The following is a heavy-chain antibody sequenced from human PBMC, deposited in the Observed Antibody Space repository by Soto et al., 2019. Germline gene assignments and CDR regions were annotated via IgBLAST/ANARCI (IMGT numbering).Heavy chain of an antibody. Sequence: QVQLVESGGGVVQPGRSLRLSFAASRFSFSTYAIHWVRQAPGKGLEWVAGISYDGGNEYYADSVKGRFTISRDNSKSTLYLKMNSLGPDDTAVYYCARDRSGSHEIDDSLDIWGRGTMVTVSS. V-gene: IGHV3-30-3*01. J-gene: IGHJ3*02. CDR3: ARDRSGSHEIDDSLDI. CDR2: ISYDGGNE. D-gene: IGHD1-26*01. CDR1: RFSFSTYA.